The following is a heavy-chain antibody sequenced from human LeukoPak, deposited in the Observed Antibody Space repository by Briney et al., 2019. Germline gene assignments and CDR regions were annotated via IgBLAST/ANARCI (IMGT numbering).Heavy chain of an antibody. V-gene: IGHV4-39*01. Sequence: SETLSLTCTVSGGSISSSSYYWGWIRQPPGKGLEWIGSIYYSGSTYYNPSLKSRVTISVDTSKNQFSLKLSSVTAADTAVYYCARPAILTQSDAFDIWGQGTMVTVSS. CDR3: ARPAILTQSDAFDI. D-gene: IGHD3-9*01. J-gene: IGHJ3*02. CDR1: GGSISSSSYY. CDR2: IYYSGST.